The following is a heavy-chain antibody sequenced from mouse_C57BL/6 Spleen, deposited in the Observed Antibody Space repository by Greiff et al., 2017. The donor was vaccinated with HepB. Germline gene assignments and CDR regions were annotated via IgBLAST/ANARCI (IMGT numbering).Heavy chain of an antibody. CDR3: ARAGTQTGTWFAY. V-gene: IGHV5-12*01. CDR1: GFTFSDYY. J-gene: IGHJ3*01. CDR2: ISNGGGST. D-gene: IGHD4-1*01. Sequence: EVKLVESGGGLVQPGGSLKLSCAASGFTFSDYYMYWVRQTPEKRLEWVAYISNGGGSTYYPDTVKGRFTISRDNAKNTLYLQMSRLKSEGTAMYYCARAGTQTGTWFAYWGQGTLVTVSA.